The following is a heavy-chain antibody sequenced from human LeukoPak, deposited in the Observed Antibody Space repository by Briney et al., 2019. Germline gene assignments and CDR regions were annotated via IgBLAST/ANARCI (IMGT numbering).Heavy chain of an antibody. Sequence: SETLSLTCTVSGGSINSYYWSWIRQAPGKGLEWIGYIYYSGSTKYNPSLKSRVTISVDTSKNQFSLKLSSVTAADTAVYYCARHGNSYSAFDIWGQGTMVTVSS. D-gene: IGHD5-12*01. CDR3: ARHGNSYSAFDI. J-gene: IGHJ3*02. V-gene: IGHV4-59*08. CDR2: IYYSGST. CDR1: GGSINSYY.